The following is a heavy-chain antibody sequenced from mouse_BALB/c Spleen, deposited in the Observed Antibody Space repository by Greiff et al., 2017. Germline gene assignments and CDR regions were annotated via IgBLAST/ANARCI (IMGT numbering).Heavy chain of an antibody. CDR1: GFSLTGYG. Sequence: VMLVESGPGLVAPSQSLSITCTVSGFSLTGYGVNWVRQPPGKGLEWLGMIWGDGSTDYNSALKSRLSISKDNSKSQVFLKMNSLQTDDTARYYCARSTGLYYGNYYAMDYWGQGTSVTVSS. CDR3: ARSTGLYYGNYYAMDY. D-gene: IGHD2-1*01. CDR2: IWGDGST. V-gene: IGHV2-6-7*01. J-gene: IGHJ4*01.